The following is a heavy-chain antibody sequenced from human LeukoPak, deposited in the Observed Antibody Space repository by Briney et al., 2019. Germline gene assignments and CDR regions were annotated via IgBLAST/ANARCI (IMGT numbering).Heavy chain of an antibody. J-gene: IGHJ3*02. V-gene: IGHV1-2*02. D-gene: IGHD1-26*01. CDR2: INPNSGGT. CDR1: GYTFTGYY. CDR3: ARAPVGPHAFDI. Sequence: ASVKVSCKASGYTFTGYYMHWVRQAPGQGFEWMGWINPNSGGTNYAQKFQGRVTMTRDTSISTAYMELSRLRSDDTAVYYCARAPVGPHAFDIWGQGTMVTVSS.